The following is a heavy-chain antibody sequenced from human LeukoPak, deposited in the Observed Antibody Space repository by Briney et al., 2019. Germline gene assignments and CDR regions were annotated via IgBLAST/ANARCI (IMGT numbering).Heavy chain of an antibody. Sequence: PSETLSLTCAVSGGSFRGYYWSWFRQPQGKGLEWIGEINHSGSTNYNPSLKSRVTISVDTSKNQFSLKLSSVTAADTAVYYCARGRPLIVVVPAAIRRRNWFDPWGPGTLVTVSS. V-gene: IGHV4-34*01. CDR2: INHSGST. J-gene: IGHJ5*02. D-gene: IGHD2-2*02. CDR3: ARGRPLIVVVPAAIRRRNWFDP. CDR1: GGSFRGYY.